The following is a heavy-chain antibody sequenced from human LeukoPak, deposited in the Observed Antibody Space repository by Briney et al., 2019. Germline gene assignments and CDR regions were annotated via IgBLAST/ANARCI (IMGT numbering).Heavy chain of an antibody. CDR3: ARRSAGPRGDYYYYYMDV. J-gene: IGHJ6*03. CDR2: INHSGST. Sequence: PSETLSLTCAVYCGSFSGYYWSWIRQPPGKGLEWIGEINHSGSTNYNPSLKSRVTISVDTSKNQFSLKLSSVTAADTAVYYCARRSAGPRGDYYYYYMDVWGKGTTVTISS. V-gene: IGHV4-34*01. D-gene: IGHD3-10*01. CDR1: CGSFSGYY.